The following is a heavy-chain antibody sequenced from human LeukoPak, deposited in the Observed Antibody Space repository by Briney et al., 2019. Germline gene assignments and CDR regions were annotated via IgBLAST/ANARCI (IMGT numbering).Heavy chain of an antibody. J-gene: IGHJ4*02. CDR3: AKDPYSSGWSHHFDY. CDR2: ISWNSGSI. Sequence: PGRSLRLSCAASGFTFDDYAMHWVRQAPGKGLEWVSGISWNSGSIGYADSVKGRFTISRDNAKNSLYLQMNSLRAEDTALYYCAKDPYSSGWSHHFDYWGQGTLVTVSS. V-gene: IGHV3-9*01. CDR1: GFTFDDYA. D-gene: IGHD6-19*01.